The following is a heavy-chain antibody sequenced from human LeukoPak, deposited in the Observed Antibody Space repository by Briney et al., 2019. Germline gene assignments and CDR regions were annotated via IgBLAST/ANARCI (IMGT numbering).Heavy chain of an antibody. CDR1: GFAFSTYA. CDR3: ARKGIGSSRYQNMDV. CDR2: ISIDGGRT. V-gene: IGHV3-23*01. Sequence: GGSLRLSCATSGFAFSTYAMSWVRQAPGKGPEWVSTISIDGGRTYYADSVKGRFTVSRDTSKNTLYLQMNSLRAEDTAVYYCARKGIGSSRYQNMDVWGKGTTVTVSS. J-gene: IGHJ6*03. D-gene: IGHD6-25*01.